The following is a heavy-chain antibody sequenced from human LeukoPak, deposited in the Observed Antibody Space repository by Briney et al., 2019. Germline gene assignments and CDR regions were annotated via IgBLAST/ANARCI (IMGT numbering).Heavy chain of an antibody. D-gene: IGHD2-21*02. Sequence: PGGSLRLSCAASGFTFSSYSMNWVRQAPGKGLEWVGRIKSKTDGGTTDYAAPVKGRFTISRDDSKNTLYLQMNSLKTEDTAVYYCTTIGVEYCGGDCLAFDIWGQGTMVTVSS. J-gene: IGHJ3*02. CDR2: IKSKTDGGTT. CDR1: GFTFSSYS. CDR3: TTIGVEYCGGDCLAFDI. V-gene: IGHV3-15*01.